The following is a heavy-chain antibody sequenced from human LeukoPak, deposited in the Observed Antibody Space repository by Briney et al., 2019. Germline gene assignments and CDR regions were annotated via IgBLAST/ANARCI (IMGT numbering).Heavy chain of an antibody. Sequence: SETLSLTCTVSGGSISSYYWRWIRQPPGKGLEGIGDIYYYGSTNYNPSIKSRVNISFNTSKNQFSLKLNSVTAADTAVYYCASSIAAAGRSFDYSGQGSLVTVSS. V-gene: IGHV4-59*01. J-gene: IGHJ4*02. CDR3: ASSIAAAGRSFDY. CDR1: GGSISSYY. CDR2: IYYYGST. D-gene: IGHD6-13*01.